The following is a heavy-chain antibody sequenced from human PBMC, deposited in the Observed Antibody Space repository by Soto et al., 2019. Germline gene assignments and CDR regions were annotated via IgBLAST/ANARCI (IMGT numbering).Heavy chain of an antibody. J-gene: IGHJ5*02. CDR3: ARVPTQGWFDP. CDR2: IFHSGRT. V-gene: IGHV4-59*01. CDR1: GASISSDY. Sequence: QVQLQESGPGLVRPSETLSLTCSVSGASISSDYWSWVRQSPGKGLEWIGYIFHSGRTTYNPSLKSRVTISVDKSKKQFSLNLTSVTASDTAVYFCARVPTQGWFDPWGQGTLVTVSS.